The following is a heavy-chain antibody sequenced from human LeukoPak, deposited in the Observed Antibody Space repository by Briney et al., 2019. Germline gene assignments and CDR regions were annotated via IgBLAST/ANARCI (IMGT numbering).Heavy chain of an antibody. V-gene: IGHV3-53*01. CDR1: GFTVSSNS. J-gene: IGHJ4*02. CDR3: ARRAGAYSHPYDY. CDR2: IYSDNT. Sequence: GGSLRLSCTVSGFTVSSNSMSWVRQAPGKGLEWVSFIYSDNTHYSDSVKGRFTISRDNSKNTLYLQMNSLRAEDTAVHYCARRAGAYSHPYDYWGQGTLVTVSS. D-gene: IGHD4/OR15-4a*01.